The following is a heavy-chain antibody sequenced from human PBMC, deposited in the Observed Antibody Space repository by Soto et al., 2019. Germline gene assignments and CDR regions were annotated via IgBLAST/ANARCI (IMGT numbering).Heavy chain of an antibody. CDR1: GFSLSNARMG. J-gene: IGHJ2*01. V-gene: IGHV2-26*01. CDR3: ARIRTSLYGGNPKYWYFDL. Sequence: QVTLKESGPVLVKPTETLTLTCTVSGFSLSNARMGVSWIRQPPGKALEWLAHIFSNDEKPYSTSLKSRLTISKDTSQRQMVLTINNLDPIDTATYYCARIRTSLYGGNPKYWYFDLWGRGTLVTGSS. D-gene: IGHD2-15*01. CDR2: IFSNDEK.